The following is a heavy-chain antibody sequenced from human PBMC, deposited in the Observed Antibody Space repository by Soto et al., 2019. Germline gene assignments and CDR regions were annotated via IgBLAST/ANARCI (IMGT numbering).Heavy chain of an antibody. CDR1: QFSFSNYW. Sequence: LVQSGGGLVPPGESLTVSCAPSQFSFSNYWMNWVRQAPGKALEWVANIKKDESETDYVDSVRGRFTIFRDNAKNLLYLQMRRLRVEDTAVYYRARSHTGDSAFRAFDIWGQGTVVTV. CDR3: ARSHTGDSAFRAFDI. CDR2: IKKDESET. V-gene: IGHV3-7*03. D-gene: IGHD2-21*02. J-gene: IGHJ3*02.